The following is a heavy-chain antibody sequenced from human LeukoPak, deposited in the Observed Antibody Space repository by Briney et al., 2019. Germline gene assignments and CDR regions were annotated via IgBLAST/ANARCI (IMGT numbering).Heavy chain of an antibody. Sequence: SETLSLTRTVSGGSFTDYFWGWIRQPPGKGLEWIGSIYYSGRTFYNPSLKNRVSISLDTSKGQFSLNLDSVTAADTAVYFCTRGRAHGTQDYWGQGTLVTVS. CDR1: GGSFTDYF. CDR3: TRGRAHGTQDY. V-gene: IGHV4-39*07. D-gene: IGHD1-26*01. CDR2: IYYSGRT. J-gene: IGHJ4*02.